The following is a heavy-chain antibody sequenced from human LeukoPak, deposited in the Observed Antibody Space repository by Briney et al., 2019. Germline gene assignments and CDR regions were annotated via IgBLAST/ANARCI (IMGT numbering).Heavy chain of an antibody. V-gene: IGHV3-23*01. CDR3: AKWGDYDVLTGYYVSDF. D-gene: IGHD3-9*01. CDR2: ISGRSDNT. Sequence: GSLRLSCAASGFIFSNYAMYWVRQAPGMGLEWVSAISGRSDNTYYADSVKGRFTPSRDSSKNTLYLQMNSLRADDTAVYYCAKWGDYDVLTGYYVSDFWGQGTLVTVSS. CDR1: GFIFSNYA. J-gene: IGHJ4*02.